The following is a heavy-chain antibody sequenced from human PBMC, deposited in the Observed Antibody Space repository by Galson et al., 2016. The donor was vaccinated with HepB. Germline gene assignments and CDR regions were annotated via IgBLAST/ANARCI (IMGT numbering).Heavy chain of an antibody. D-gene: IGHD6-13*01. Sequence: SLRLSCAASEFTFSSYAMAWVRQAPGKGLEWVSGIRHSGGTTYYADSVKGRFTVSRDNSKNTLYLQMSSLRAEDTAVYYCAKDLWVRQQLAYYFDYWGQGTLVTVSS. CDR1: EFTFSSYA. CDR2: IRHSGGTT. CDR3: AKDLWVRQQLAYYFDY. V-gene: IGHV3-23*01. J-gene: IGHJ4*02.